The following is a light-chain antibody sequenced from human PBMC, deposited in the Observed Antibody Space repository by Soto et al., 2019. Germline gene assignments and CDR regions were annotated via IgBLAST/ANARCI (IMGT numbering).Light chain of an antibody. Sequence: SVLTQPPSASGTPGQGVTISCSGSTSNIGSNYVYWYQQLPGTAPKLLIYRNNQRPSGVPDRFSGSKSGTSASLAISGLRSDDDADYFCATWDDSLNGFYVFGPGTKVSV. V-gene: IGLV1-47*01. CDR3: ATWDDSLNGFYV. J-gene: IGLJ1*01. CDR2: RNN. CDR1: TSNIGSNY.